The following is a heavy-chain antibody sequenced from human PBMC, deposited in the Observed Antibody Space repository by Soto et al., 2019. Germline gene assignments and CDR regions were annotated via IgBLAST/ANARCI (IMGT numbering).Heavy chain of an antibody. CDR3: ARAGPGAYFDY. D-gene: IGHD1-1*01. CDR2: MKEDGSET. V-gene: IGHV3-7*04. CDR1: EFTFSNYW. J-gene: IGHJ4*02. Sequence: EVQLVESGGGLVQPGGSLRLSCEASEFTFSNYWMSWVRQAPGEGLEWVAIMKEDGSETYYVDSVKGRFTISRDNAKNSLHLQMNSLRVEDTAVYYCARAGPGAYFDYWGQGTLVTVSS.